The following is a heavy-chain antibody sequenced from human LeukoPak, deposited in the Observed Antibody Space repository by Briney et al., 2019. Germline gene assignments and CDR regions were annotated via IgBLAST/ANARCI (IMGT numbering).Heavy chain of an antibody. Sequence: SETLSLTCTVSGGSISSYYWSWIRQPPGKGLEWIGYIYYSGSTNYNPSLKSRVTISVDASKNQFSLKLSSVTAADTAVYYCASSTVVAANYEGFDYWGQGTLVTVSS. CDR1: GGSISSYY. CDR3: ASSTVVAANYEGFDY. V-gene: IGHV4-59*01. J-gene: IGHJ4*02. CDR2: IYYSGST. D-gene: IGHD2-15*01.